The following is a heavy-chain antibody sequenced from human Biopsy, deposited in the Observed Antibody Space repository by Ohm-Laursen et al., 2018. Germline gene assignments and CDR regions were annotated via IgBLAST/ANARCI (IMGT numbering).Heavy chain of an antibody. V-gene: IGHV1-2*02. CDR2: INCKTGAP. Sequence: ASVKASCKASSYTFTDYNIHWMRQAPGQGLEWLGYINCKTGAPNYAQKFQGTVTMTRDTSISTAYLALGSLRSADTAIYYCARDPLNGHKHFDYWGQGSLVTVSS. D-gene: IGHD2-8*01. CDR1: SYTFTDYN. CDR3: ARDPLNGHKHFDY. J-gene: IGHJ4*02.